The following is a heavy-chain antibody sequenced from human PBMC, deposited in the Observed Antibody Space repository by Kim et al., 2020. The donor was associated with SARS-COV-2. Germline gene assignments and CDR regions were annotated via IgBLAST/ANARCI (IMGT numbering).Heavy chain of an antibody. D-gene: IGHD5-18*01. CDR1: GFTFSTFS. CDR2: ITSSSSYI. V-gene: IGHV3-21*01. Sequence: GGSLRLSCAASGFTFSTFSMNWVRQAPGKGLEWVSSITSSSSYIYYTDSVKGRFTISRDNAKSSLYLQMNGLRAEDTAVYYCARESKRDTAMAWGQGTLVTVSS. CDR3: ARESKRDTAMA. J-gene: IGHJ5*02.